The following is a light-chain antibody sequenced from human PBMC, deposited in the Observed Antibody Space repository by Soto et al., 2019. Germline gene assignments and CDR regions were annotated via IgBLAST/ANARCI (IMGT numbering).Light chain of an antibody. J-gene: IGKJ5*01. V-gene: IGKV3-20*01. CDR2: GAS. CDR3: QKYGSSVIT. Sequence: EIVLTQSPGTLSLSPGDRATLSCRASQSVTNNFLAWYQHKPGQAPRLLIYGASSRATGIPDRFSGSGSGTDFTLTISRLEPEDFAVYHCQKYGSSVITFGQGTRLDIK. CDR1: QSVTNNF.